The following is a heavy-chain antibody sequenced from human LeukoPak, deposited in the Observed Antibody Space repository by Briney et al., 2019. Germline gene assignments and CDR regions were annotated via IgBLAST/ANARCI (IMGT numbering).Heavy chain of an antibody. D-gene: IGHD5-24*01. Sequence: PSETLSLTCTVSGGSISSYYWSWIRQPPGKGLEWIGYIYYSGSTNYNPSLKSRVTISVDTSKNQFSLKLSSVTAADTAVYYCAGARIRWLPPRAFDIWGQGTMVTVSS. CDR1: GGSISSYY. CDR2: IYYSGST. V-gene: IGHV4-59*01. J-gene: IGHJ3*02. CDR3: AGARIRWLPPRAFDI.